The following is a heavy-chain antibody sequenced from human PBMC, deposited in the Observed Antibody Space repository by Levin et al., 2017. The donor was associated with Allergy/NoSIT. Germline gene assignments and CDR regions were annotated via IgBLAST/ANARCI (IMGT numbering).Heavy chain of an antibody. Sequence: KVSCKGSGYSFTRYWIGWVRQIPGKGLEWMGTIYPTDSDTRYSPSFQGQVTISADNSISTAYLQWNSLKASDTAMYYCAGPRGYSDLRDPFDIWGQGTMVTVSS. V-gene: IGHV5-51*01. CDR2: IYPTDSDT. D-gene: IGHD5-18*01. CDR3: AGPRGYSDLRDPFDI. CDR1: GYSFTRYW. J-gene: IGHJ3*02.